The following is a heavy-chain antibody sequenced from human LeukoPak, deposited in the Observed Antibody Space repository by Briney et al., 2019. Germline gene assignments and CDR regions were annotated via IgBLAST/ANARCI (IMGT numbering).Heavy chain of an antibody. V-gene: IGHV3-23*01. CDR3: AKGRSLLFRTFDY. CDR1: GFTFSSYA. CDR2: ISGSGGST. D-gene: IGHD2-21*02. Sequence: GGSLRLSCAASGFTFSSYAMSWVRQAPRKGLEWASAISGSGGSTYYADSVKGRFTISRDNSKNTLYLQMDSLRAEDTAVYYCAKGRSLLFRTFDYWGQGTLVTVSS. J-gene: IGHJ4*02.